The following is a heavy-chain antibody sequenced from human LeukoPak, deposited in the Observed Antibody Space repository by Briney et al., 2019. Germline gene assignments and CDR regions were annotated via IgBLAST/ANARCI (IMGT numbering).Heavy chain of an antibody. J-gene: IGHJ6*02. CDR2: ISTDGSSR. Sequence: GGSLRLLCAASGFTFSSYWMHWLRQEPRKRLVWVSRISTDGSSRSYADSVKGRFTISRDNVKNTLYLQMNRLRAEDTAVYYCASYLTSIPSGMDVWGQGATVTVSS. D-gene: IGHD2/OR15-2a*01. CDR3: ASYLTSIPSGMDV. V-gene: IGHV3-74*01. CDR1: GFTFSSYW.